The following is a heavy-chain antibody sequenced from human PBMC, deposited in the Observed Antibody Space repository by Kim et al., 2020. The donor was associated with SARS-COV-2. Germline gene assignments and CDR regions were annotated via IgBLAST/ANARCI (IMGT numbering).Heavy chain of an antibody. D-gene: IGHD2-2*01. CDR3: AREKCSSTSCYDYDP. V-gene: IGHV1-8*01. Sequence: ASVKVSCKAPGYTFTRYGIFWVRLVTVQGLELMGRINPNRCNTVYAQKFHRRGTMTRNITLSTAYMELSSLRSEDTAVYYCAREKCSSTSCYDYDPWGQGTLVTVSS. J-gene: IGHJ5*02. CDR1: GYTFTRYG. CDR2: INPNRCNT.